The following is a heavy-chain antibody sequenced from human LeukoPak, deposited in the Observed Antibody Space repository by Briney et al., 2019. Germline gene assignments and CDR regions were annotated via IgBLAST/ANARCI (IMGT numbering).Heavy chain of an antibody. Sequence: PGRSLRLSCAASGFTFSSYSMNWVRQAPGKGLEWVSSISSSSSYIYYADSVKGRFTISRDNARNSLYLQMNSLRAEDTAVYYCARHGSMTLIRGRLRYYYMDVWGKGTTVTISS. CDR2: ISSSSSYI. J-gene: IGHJ6*03. CDR1: GFTFSSYS. V-gene: IGHV3-21*04. CDR3: ARHGSMTLIRGRLRYYYMDV. D-gene: IGHD3-10*01.